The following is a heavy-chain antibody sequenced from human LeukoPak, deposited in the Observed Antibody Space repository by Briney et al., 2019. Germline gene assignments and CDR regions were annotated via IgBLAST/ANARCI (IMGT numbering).Heavy chain of an antibody. Sequence: GGSLRLSCAASGFTFSSYSMNWVRQAPGKGLEWVSSISSSSSYIYYADSVKGRFTISRDNAKNSLYLQMNSLRAEDTAVYYCARDSYYDILTGHPRRHFDYWGQGTLVTVSS. D-gene: IGHD3-9*01. V-gene: IGHV3-21*01. CDR1: GFTFSSYS. CDR3: ARDSYYDILTGHPRRHFDY. J-gene: IGHJ4*02. CDR2: ISSSSSYI.